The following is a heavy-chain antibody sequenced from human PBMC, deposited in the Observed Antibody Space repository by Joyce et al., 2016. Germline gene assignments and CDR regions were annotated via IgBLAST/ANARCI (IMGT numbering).Heavy chain of an antibody. V-gene: IGHV5-51*01. CDR2: IDPDYSET. Sequence: EVQLEQPGAEVKKPGESLKISCKTSGYTFSSYWIAWVRQMPGRGLEWMGMIDPDYSETRYSQSFQDHVTISADKSVSTAYLHWGSLEASDTAVYYCARHSGATGEDYWGQGTLVTVSS. CDR1: GYTFSSYW. D-gene: IGHD1-1*01. CDR3: ARHSGATGEDY. J-gene: IGHJ4*02.